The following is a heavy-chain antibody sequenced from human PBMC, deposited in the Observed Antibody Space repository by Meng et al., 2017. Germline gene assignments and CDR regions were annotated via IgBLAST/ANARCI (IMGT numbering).Heavy chain of an antibody. CDR2: IYHSGST. J-gene: IGHJ3*02. CDR3: ARAVAYSSSWGTSNDAFDI. V-gene: IGHV4-38-2*02. CDR1: GYSISSGYY. D-gene: IGHD6-13*01. Sequence: SETLSLTCTVSGYSISSGYYWGWIRQPPGKGLEWIGSIYHSGSTYYNPSLKSRVTISVDTSKNQFSLRLTSVTAADTAVYYCARAVAYSSSWGTSNDAFDIWGQGTVVTVSS.